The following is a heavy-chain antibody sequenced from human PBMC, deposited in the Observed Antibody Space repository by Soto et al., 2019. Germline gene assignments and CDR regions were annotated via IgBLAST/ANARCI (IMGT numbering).Heavy chain of an antibody. Sequence: ASVKVSCKASGYTLTDYYIHWVRQAPGQGLEWLGWINPNSGGTNYAQKFRGRVTLSRDTSISTSYLELGRLTTDDTAVFYCARDGGVASVYGRDVWGKGTTVTVSS. V-gene: IGHV1-2*02. CDR1: GYTLTDYY. CDR3: ARDGGVASVYGRDV. J-gene: IGHJ6*04. CDR2: INPNSGGT. D-gene: IGHD5-12*01.